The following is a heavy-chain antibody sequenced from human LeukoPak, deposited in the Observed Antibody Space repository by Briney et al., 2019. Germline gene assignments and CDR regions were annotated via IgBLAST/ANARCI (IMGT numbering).Heavy chain of an antibody. CDR2: ISGDGGST. J-gene: IGHJ6*03. CDR3: AKGPYYYGSSGYYPAYYYYMDV. CDR1: GFTFDDYA. D-gene: IGHD3-22*01. V-gene: IGHV3-43*02. Sequence: PGGSLRLSCAASGFTFDDYAMHWVRQAPGKGLEWVSLISGDGGSTYYADSVKGRFTISRDNGKNSLYLQMNSLRTEDTALYYCAKGPYYYGSSGYYPAYYYYMDVWGKGTTVTVSS.